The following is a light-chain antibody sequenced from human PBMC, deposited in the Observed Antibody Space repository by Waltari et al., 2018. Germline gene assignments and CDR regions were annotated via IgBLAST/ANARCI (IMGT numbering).Light chain of an antibody. Sequence: EVVLTQSPATLSLSPGERATLSCRASQSVSYLLAWYQQKPGQAPRLLIYEASQRATGIPARFKGRGSGTDFTLTISRLEPEDFAVYYCQQRSHWPPLTFGGGTKVEIK. J-gene: IGKJ4*01. CDR3: QQRSHWPPLT. CDR1: QSVSYL. CDR2: EAS. V-gene: IGKV3-11*01.